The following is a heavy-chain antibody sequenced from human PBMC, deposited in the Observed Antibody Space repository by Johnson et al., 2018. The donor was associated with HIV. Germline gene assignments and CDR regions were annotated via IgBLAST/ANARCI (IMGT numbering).Heavy chain of an antibody. CDR3: AKDGGSDGGAVDI. CDR1: GFTFSSYG. CDR2: IQYDGSNK. D-gene: IGHD1-26*01. Sequence: QVQLVESGGGVVQPGGSLRLSCAASGFTFSSYGMHWVRQAPGKGLEWVAFIQYDGSNKYYADPLKGRFTISRDNSKNTVYLQMNSLRPEDTAVYYCAKDGGSDGGAVDIWGQGTMVTVSS. V-gene: IGHV3-30*02. J-gene: IGHJ3*02.